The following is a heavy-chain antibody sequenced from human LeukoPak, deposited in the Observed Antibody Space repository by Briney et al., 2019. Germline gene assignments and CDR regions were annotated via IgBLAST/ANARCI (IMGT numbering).Heavy chain of an antibody. CDR2: IYSNWNT. CDR1: GGSISSTGHY. J-gene: IGHJ4*02. V-gene: IGHV4-39*07. CDR3: ARSATVTTGYFDY. D-gene: IGHD4-17*01. Sequence: PSETLSLTCSVSGGSISSTGHYWGWIRQSPEKGLDWIGSIYSNWNTYYNPSVKSRVTMSVDTSKNQFSLKLTSMTAAETAVYYCARSATVTTGYFDYWGQGALVTVSS.